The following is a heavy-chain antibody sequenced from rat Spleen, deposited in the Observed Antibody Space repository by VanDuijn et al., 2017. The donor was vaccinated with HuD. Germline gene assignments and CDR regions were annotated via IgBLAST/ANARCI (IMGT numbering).Heavy chain of an antibody. V-gene: IGHV5-27*01. D-gene: IGHD1-2*01. CDR2: ISPSGATT. CDR3: TTEIAAISALDY. CDR1: GFTFSNYG. Sequence: EVQLVESGGGLVQPGRSLKLSCAASGFTFSNYGMAWVCQAPAKGLEWVTSISPSGATTNYRDSVKGRFTISRDNAKSTLYLQMDSLRSEDTATYYGTTEIAAISALDYWGQGVMVTVSS. J-gene: IGHJ2*01.